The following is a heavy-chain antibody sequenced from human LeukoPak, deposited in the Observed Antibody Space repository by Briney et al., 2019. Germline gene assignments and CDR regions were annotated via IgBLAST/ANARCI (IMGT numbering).Heavy chain of an antibody. CDR3: AKDDYILTGYYYFDY. CDR1: GFTFSSYG. D-gene: IGHD3-9*01. J-gene: IGHJ4*02. CDR2: IRYDGSNK. Sequence: SGGSLRLSCAASGFTFSSYGMHWVRQAPGKGLEWVAFIRYDGSNKYYADSVKGRFTISRDNPKNTLYLQMNSLRAEDTAVYYCAKDDYILTGYYYFDYWGQGTLVTVSS. V-gene: IGHV3-30*02.